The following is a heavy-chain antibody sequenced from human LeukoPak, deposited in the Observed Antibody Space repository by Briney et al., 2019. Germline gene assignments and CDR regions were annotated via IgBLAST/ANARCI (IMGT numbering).Heavy chain of an antibody. CDR3: ARGPKRITMVRGVIRPFDY. V-gene: IGHV4-34*01. CDR1: GGSFSGYY. CDR2: INHSGST. D-gene: IGHD3-10*01. J-gene: IGHJ4*02. Sequence: SETLSLTCAVYGGSFSGYYWSWIRQPPGKGLEWIGEINHSGSTNYNPSLKRRVTISVDTSKNQFSLKLSSVTAADTAVYYCARGPKRITMVRGVIRPFDYWGQGTLVTVSS.